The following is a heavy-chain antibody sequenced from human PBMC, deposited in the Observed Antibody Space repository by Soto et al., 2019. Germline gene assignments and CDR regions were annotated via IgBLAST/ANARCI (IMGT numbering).Heavy chain of an antibody. CDR3: ARRGDYSTYYYYYYMDV. J-gene: IGHJ6*03. D-gene: IGHD4-4*01. CDR1: GGPSSRCY. V-gene: IGHV4-34*01. Sequence: TSQTLPLTCAVYGGPSSRCYWSCIRQPPGKGLEWIGEINHSGSTNYNPSLKSRVTISVDTSKNQFSLKLSSVTAADTAVYYCARRGDYSTYYYYYYMDVWGKGTTVT. CDR2: INHSGST.